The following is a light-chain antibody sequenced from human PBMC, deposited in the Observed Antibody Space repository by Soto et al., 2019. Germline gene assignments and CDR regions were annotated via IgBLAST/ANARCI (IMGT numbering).Light chain of an antibody. CDR1: ESISNSY. V-gene: IGKV3-20*01. CDR2: DAS. CDR3: QQFSSYTLT. Sequence: EIVLTQSPGTLSLSPGERATLSCRASESISNSYLAWYQQKPGQAPRLLIYDASSRATGIPDRFSVGVSGTDCTLTISRLEKEDGAVYYCQQFSSYTLTFGGGTKVDNK. J-gene: IGKJ4*01.